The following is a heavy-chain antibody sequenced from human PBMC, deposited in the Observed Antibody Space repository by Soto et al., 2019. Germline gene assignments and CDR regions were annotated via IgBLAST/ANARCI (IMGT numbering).Heavy chain of an antibody. J-gene: IGHJ6*02. CDR2: IYYSGST. Sequence: SETLSLTCTVSGGSISSSSYYWGWIRQPPGKGLEWIGSIYYSGSTYYNPSLKSRVTISVDTSKNQFSLKLSSVTAADTAVYYCARGVYKGIFGVVYYDGMDVWGQGTTVT. V-gene: IGHV4-39*01. CDR1: GGSISSSSYY. D-gene: IGHD3-3*01. CDR3: ARGVYKGIFGVVYYDGMDV.